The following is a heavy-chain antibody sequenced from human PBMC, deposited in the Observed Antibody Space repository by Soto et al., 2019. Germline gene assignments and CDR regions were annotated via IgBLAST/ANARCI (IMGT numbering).Heavy chain of an antibody. CDR2: ISVSTITT. D-gene: IGHD2-8*01. CDR3: AKEYLPHMDV. V-gene: IGHV3-23*01. Sequence: EVQLLESGGGLVQPGGSLRLSCAASGFTFSSYAMSWVRQAPGKGLEWVSAISVSTITTYYADSVKGRFTISRDNSKNTLYLQMISLRAEDTAVYYCAKEYLPHMDVWGKGTTVTVSS. CDR1: GFTFSSYA. J-gene: IGHJ6*03.